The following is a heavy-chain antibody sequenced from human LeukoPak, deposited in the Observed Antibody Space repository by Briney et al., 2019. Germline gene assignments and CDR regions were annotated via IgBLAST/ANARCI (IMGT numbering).Heavy chain of an antibody. CDR2: ISGSGGST. V-gene: IGHV3-23*01. J-gene: IGHJ4*02. D-gene: IGHD6-13*01. CDR3: AKVGHSSSWYLKYYFDY. Sequence: PGGSLRLSCAASGFTFSSYAMTWVRQAPGKGLEWVSAISGSGGSTYYADSVKGRFTISRDNSKNTLYLQMNSLRAEDTAVYYCAKVGHSSSWYLKYYFDYWGQGTLVTVSS. CDR1: GFTFSSYA.